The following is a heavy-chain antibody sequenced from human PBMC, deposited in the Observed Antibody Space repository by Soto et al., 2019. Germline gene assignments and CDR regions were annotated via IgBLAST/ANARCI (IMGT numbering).Heavy chain of an antibody. J-gene: IGHJ6*02. Sequence: QVQLQESGPGLVKPSETLSLTCTVSGGSISSYYWSWIRQPAGKGLEWIGRIYTSGSTNYNPSLKSRVTMSVDTSKNQFSLKLSSVTAADTAVYYCARDLHEEDYYDYYGMDVWGQGTTVTVSS. V-gene: IGHV4-4*07. CDR1: GGSISSYY. CDR2: IYTSGST. CDR3: ARDLHEEDYYDYYGMDV.